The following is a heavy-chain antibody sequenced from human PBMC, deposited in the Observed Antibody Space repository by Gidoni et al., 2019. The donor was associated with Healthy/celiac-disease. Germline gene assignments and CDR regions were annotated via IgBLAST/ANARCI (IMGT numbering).Heavy chain of an antibody. CDR2: ISSSSSYI. V-gene: IGHV3-21*01. D-gene: IGHD3-10*01. CDR3: ARGRADGYVLLWFGELLPAEIGPVDY. Sequence: EVQLVESGGGLVKPGGSLRLSCAASGFTFSSYSMNWVRQAPGKGLVWVSSISSSSSYIYYADSVKGRFTISRDNAKNSLYLQMNSLRAEDTAVYYCARGRADGYVLLWFGELLPAEIGPVDYCGQGTLVTVSS. CDR1: GFTFSSYS. J-gene: IGHJ4*02.